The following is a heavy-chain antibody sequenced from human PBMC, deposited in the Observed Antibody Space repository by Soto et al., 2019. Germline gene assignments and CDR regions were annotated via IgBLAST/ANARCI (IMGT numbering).Heavy chain of an antibody. CDR3: ARLAEGSSSWYYYFDY. D-gene: IGHD6-13*01. V-gene: IGHV4-39*01. CDR1: GGSISSSSYY. CDR2: IYYSGST. Sequence: QLQLQESGPGLVKPSETLSLTCTVSGGSISSSSYYWGWIRQPPGKGLEWIGSIYYSGSTYYNPSLKSRVTISVDTSKNQFSLKLSSVTAADTAVYYCARLAEGSSSWYYYFDYWGQGTLVTVSS. J-gene: IGHJ4*02.